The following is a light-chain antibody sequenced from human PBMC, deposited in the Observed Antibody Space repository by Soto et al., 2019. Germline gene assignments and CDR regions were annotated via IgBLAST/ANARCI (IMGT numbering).Light chain of an antibody. Sequence: EIVLTQSPVTLSLSPGERATLSCRASQSVSSSYLAWYQQIPGQAPRLLIYGASSRATGIPDRFSGSGSGTDFTLTISRLEPADFAVYYCQQYGRSPCTFGQGTKVAF. V-gene: IGKV3-20*01. CDR3: QQYGRSPCT. CDR1: QSVSSSY. J-gene: IGKJ1*01. CDR2: GAS.